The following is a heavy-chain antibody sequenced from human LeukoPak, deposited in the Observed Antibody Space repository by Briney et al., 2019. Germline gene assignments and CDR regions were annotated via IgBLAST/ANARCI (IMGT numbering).Heavy chain of an antibody. CDR1: GGSFSSHG. CDR3: ARDSIKGVRFLGY. D-gene: IGHD3-3*01. Sequence: ASVKVSCKASGGSFSSHGITWVRQAPGQGLEWMGWINPNSGGTNYAQKFQGRVTMTRDTSISTAYMELSRLRSDDTAMYYCARDSIKGVRFLGYWGQGTLVTVSA. CDR2: INPNSGGT. V-gene: IGHV1-2*02. J-gene: IGHJ4*02.